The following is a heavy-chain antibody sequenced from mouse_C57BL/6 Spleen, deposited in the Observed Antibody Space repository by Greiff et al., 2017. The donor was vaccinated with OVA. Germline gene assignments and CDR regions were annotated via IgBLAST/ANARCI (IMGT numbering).Heavy chain of an antibody. CDR3: ARKGYGSYAMDY. J-gene: IGHJ4*01. CDR1: GFSLTSYG. D-gene: IGHD2-10*02. CDR2: IWSGGST. V-gene: IGHV2-2*01. Sequence: QVHVKQSGPGLAQPSQSLSITCTVSGFSLTSYGVHWVRQSPGKGLEWLGVIWSGGSTDSNAAFISRLSISKDNSKSQVFFKMNSLQADDTAIYYCARKGYGSYAMDYWGQGTSVTGSS.